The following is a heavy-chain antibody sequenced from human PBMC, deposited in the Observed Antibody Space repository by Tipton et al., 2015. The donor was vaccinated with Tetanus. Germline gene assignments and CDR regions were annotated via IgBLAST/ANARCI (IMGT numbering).Heavy chain of an antibody. CDR3: ARLSSSANDAHAFDI. Sequence: TLSLTCTVSGGSISSFNYYWGWVRQPPGKGLEWIGSIYYSGSTYYHPSLRSRITLSVDTSNTQFSLRVTSVTAADTAVYYCARLSSSANDAHAFDIWGQGTMVTVSS. CDR1: GGSISSFNYY. D-gene: IGHD3-22*01. V-gene: IGHV4-39*01. J-gene: IGHJ3*02. CDR2: IYYSGST.